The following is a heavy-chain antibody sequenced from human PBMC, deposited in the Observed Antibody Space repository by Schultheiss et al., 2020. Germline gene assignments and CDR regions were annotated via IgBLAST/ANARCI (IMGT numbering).Heavy chain of an antibody. Sequence: GGSLRLSCAASGFTFSSYGMHWVRQAPGKGLEWVSAIGTAGDTYYPGSVKGRFTISRDNAKNSLYLQMNSLRAEDTAVYYCVKEVKRYSYGSGSRRDYYGMDVWGQGTTVNVYS. CDR2: IGTAGDT. CDR1: GFTFSSYG. V-gene: IGHV3-13*01. J-gene: IGHJ6*02. D-gene: IGHD3-10*01. CDR3: VKEVKRYSYGSGSRRDYYGMDV.